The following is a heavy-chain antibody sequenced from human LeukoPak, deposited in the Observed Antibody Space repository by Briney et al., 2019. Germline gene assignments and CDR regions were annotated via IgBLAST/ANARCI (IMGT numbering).Heavy chain of an antibody. Sequence: ASVKVSCKASGYTFTGYYTHWVRQAPGQGLEWMGWINPNSGGTNYAQKFQGRVTMTRDTSISTAYMELSRLRSDDTAVYYCARDSGQWLVRRRLKYYFDYWGQGTLVTVSS. V-gene: IGHV1-2*02. CDR2: INPNSGGT. CDR3: ARDSGQWLVRRRLKYYFDY. D-gene: IGHD6-19*01. CDR1: GYTFTGYY. J-gene: IGHJ4*02.